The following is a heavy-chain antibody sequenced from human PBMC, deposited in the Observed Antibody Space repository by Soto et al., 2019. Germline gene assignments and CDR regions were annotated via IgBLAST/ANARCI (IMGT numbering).Heavy chain of an antibody. J-gene: IGHJ5*02. CDR1: GFSLATSGVG. D-gene: IGHD2-2*01. CDR3: AHRPSCSFTICYGTDFFDP. V-gene: IGHV2-5*02. Sequence: QITLEESGPELVKPTQPLTLTCSFSGFSLATSGVGVGWIRQPPGQALEWLAIVYWDDDKKYSPSLASRLTVTWDTSKSHVVLTVPIMDPADTGTYSCAHRPSCSFTICYGTDFFDPWGRGILVTVSS. CDR2: VYWDDDK.